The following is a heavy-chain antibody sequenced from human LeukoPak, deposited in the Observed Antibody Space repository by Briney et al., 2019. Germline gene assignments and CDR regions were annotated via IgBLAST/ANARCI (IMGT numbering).Heavy chain of an antibody. D-gene: IGHD5-18*01. CDR1: GFTFSSHW. CDR2: INSDGSSI. V-gene: IGHV3-74*01. Sequence: PGGSLRLSCAASGFTFSSHWMRWVRQVPGKGLVWVSRINSDGSSISYAESVKGRFTISRDNAKNTLYLQMNSLRVEDTAVYHCASDTVDTAVGIDYWGQGTLVTVSS. CDR3: ASDTVDTAVGIDY. J-gene: IGHJ4*02.